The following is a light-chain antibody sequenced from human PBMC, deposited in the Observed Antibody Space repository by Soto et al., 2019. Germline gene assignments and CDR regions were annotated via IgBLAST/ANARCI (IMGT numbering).Light chain of an antibody. CDR2: DNN. CDR3: GTWDSSLSAQFV. CDR1: SSNIGNNY. J-gene: IGLJ1*01. Sequence: VLTQPPSVSAAPGQKVTISCSGSSSNIGNNYVSWYQQLPGTAPKLLIYDNNKRPSGIPDRFSGSKSGTSATLGITGLQTGDEADYYCGTWDSSLSAQFVFGTGTKV. V-gene: IGLV1-51*01.